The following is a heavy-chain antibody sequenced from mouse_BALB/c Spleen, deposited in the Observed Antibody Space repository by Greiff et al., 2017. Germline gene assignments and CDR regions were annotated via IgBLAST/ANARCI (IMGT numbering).Heavy chain of an antibody. Sequence: DVKLVESGGGLVKPGGSLKLSCAASGFTFSDYYMYWVRQTPEKRLEWVATISDGGSYTYYPDSVKGRFTISRDNAKNNLYLQMSSLKSEDTAMYYCARGYGYRYYFDYWGQGTTLTVSS. D-gene: IGHD2-2*01. J-gene: IGHJ2*01. CDR1: GFTFSDYY. V-gene: IGHV5-4*02. CDR2: ISDGGSYT. CDR3: ARGYGYRYYFDY.